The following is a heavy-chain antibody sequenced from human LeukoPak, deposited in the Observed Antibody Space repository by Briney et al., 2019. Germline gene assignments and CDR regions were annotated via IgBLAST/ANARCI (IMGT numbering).Heavy chain of an antibody. CDR2: IYYSGST. CDR3: ATVAELLLRFYYMDV. Sequence: SETLSLTCTVSGGSISSSSYYWGWIRQPPGKGLEWIGSIYYSGSTYYNPSLKSRVTISVDTSKNQFSLKLSSVTAADTAVYYCATVAELLLRFYYMDVWGKGTTVTVSS. CDR1: GGSISSSSYY. V-gene: IGHV4-39*07. D-gene: IGHD3-3*01. J-gene: IGHJ6*03.